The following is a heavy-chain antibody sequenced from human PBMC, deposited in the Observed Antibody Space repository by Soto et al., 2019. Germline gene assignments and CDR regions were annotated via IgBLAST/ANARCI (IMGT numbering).Heavy chain of an antibody. CDR3: AVNLPGTGGWFDP. CDR2: INHSGST. D-gene: IGHD6-13*01. CDR1: GVSFSCYY. J-gene: IGHJ5*02. V-gene: IGHV4-34*01. Sequence: SETLSLTCAVYGVSFSCYYWSWIRQPPGKGLEWIGEINHSGSTNYNPSLKSRVTISVDTSKNQFSLKLSSVTAADTAVYYCAVNLPGTGGWFDPWGQGTLVTVSS.